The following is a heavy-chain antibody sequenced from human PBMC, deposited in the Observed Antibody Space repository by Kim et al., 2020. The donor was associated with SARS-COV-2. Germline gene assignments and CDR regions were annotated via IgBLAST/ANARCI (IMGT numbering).Heavy chain of an antibody. CDR2: IDPSDSYT. J-gene: IGHJ4*02. Sequence: GESLKISCKGSGYSFTSYWISWVRQMPGKGLEWMGRIDPSDSYTNYSPSFQGHVTISADKSISTAYLQWSRLKASDTAMYYCATGGSGYSFDYWGQGTLVTVSS. D-gene: IGHD3-22*01. CDR1: GYSFTSYW. CDR3: ATGGSGYSFDY. V-gene: IGHV5-10-1*01.